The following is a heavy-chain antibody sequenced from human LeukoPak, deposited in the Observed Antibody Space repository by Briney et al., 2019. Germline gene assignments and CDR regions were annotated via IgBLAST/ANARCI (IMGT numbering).Heavy chain of an antibody. J-gene: IGHJ3*02. CDR1: GYTFTSYA. CDR2: INTNTGNP. V-gene: IGHV7-4-1*02. D-gene: IGHD4-17*01. Sequence: ASVKVSCKASGYTFTSYAMNWVRQAPGQGLEWMGWINTNTGNPTYAQGFTGRFVFSLDTSVSTAYLQISSLKAEDTAVYYCARDLLANGDYAAFDIWGQGTMVTVSS. CDR3: ARDLLANGDYAAFDI.